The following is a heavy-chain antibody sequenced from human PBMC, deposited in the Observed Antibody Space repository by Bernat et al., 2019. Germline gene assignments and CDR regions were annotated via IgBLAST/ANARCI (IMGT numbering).Heavy chain of an antibody. CDR3: VKALGSAAAAGRFANFDF. J-gene: IGHJ4*02. V-gene: IGHV3-23*01. Sequence: LLESGGGLVQPGGSLRLSCAPSKFTFSSYAMSWVRQAPGKGLEWVSGISGRGESTYYADSVKGRFTISRDNSRNRLYLQMDGLRVDDTAVYLCVKALGSAAAAGRFANFDFWGQGTLVTVSS. CDR2: ISGRGEST. CDR1: KFTFSSYA. D-gene: IGHD6-13*01.